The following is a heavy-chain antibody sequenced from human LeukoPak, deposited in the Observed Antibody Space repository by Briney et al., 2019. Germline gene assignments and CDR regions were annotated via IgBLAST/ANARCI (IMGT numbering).Heavy chain of an antibody. CDR3: ARQPGGTAAFDL. CDR2: IYSSGST. Sequence: SETLSLTCSVSGGSINAYYWSWIRQPPGKGLEWIAYIYSSGSTNYNPSLKSRVTISVDTSKNQFSLTLSSVTAADTAVYYCARQPGGTAAFDLWGQGTRVTVSS. J-gene: IGHJ3*01. CDR1: GGSINAYY. D-gene: IGHD1-14*01. V-gene: IGHV4-59*08.